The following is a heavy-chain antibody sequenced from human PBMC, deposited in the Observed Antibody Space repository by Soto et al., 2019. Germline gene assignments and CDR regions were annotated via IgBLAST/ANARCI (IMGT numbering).Heavy chain of an antibody. CDR2: INHSGST. D-gene: IGHD3-3*01. CDR3: AFSDFWSGYRLGY. J-gene: IGHJ4*02. V-gene: IGHV4-34*01. Sequence: QVQLQQWGAGLLKPSETLSLTCAVYGGSFSGYYWSWIRQPPGKGLEWIGEINHSGSTNYNPSLKSRVTISVDTSKNQFSLKLSSVTAADTAVYYCAFSDFWSGYRLGYWGQGTLVTASS. CDR1: GGSFSGYY.